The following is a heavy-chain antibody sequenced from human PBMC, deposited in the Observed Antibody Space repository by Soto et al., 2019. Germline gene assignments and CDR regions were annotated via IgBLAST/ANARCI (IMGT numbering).Heavy chain of an antibody. D-gene: IGHD2-2*01. CDR1: GGSISSSSYY. V-gene: IGHV4-39*01. J-gene: IGHJ6*03. CDR2: IYYSGST. CDR3: ARLSDSISSTSWGYYYMDV. Sequence: PSETLSLTCTVSGGSISSSSYYWGWIRQPPGKGLEWIGSIYYSGSTYYNPSLKSRVTISVDTSKSQFSLKLSSVTAADTAVYYCARLSDSISSTSWGYYYMDVWGKGTTVTVSS.